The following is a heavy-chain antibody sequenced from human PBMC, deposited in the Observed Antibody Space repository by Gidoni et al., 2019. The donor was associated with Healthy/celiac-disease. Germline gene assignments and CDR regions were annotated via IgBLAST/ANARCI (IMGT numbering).Heavy chain of an antibody. Sequence: EVQLVESGGGLVQPGRSLRLSCAASGFTFADYAMPWVRQAPGKGLELVSGISWNSGSIGYADSVKGRFTISRDNAKNSLYLQMNSLRAEDTALYYCAKAYVSYDSSGYSVSVEYAFDIWGQGTMVTVSS. D-gene: IGHD3-22*01. CDR1: GFTFADYA. CDR3: AKAYVSYDSSGYSVSVEYAFDI. CDR2: ISWNSGSI. V-gene: IGHV3-9*01. J-gene: IGHJ3*02.